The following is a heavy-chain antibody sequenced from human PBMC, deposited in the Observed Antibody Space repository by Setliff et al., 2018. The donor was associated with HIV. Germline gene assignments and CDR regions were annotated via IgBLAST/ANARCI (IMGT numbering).Heavy chain of an antibody. Sequence: PGGSLRLSCAASGLIFSSYWMSWVRQAPGKGLEWVANIKQDGSAKYYVDSVKGRFTISRDNAKNSLYLQMNSLGGEDTAVYYCVRDWHSSAWGKVGDYWGQGTLVTVSS. V-gene: IGHV3-7*03. J-gene: IGHJ4*02. CDR3: VRDWHSSAWGKVGDY. D-gene: IGHD3-16*01. CDR1: GLIFSSYW. CDR2: IKQDGSAK.